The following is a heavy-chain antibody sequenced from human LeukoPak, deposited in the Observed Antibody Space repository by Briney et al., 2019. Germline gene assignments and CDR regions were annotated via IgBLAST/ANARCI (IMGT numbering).Heavy chain of an antibody. CDR3: ARGPISSSRERAFDI. D-gene: IGHD6-13*01. CDR1: GFTFSDYY. CDR2: ISSSGSTI. J-gene: IGHJ3*02. V-gene: IGHV3-11*01. Sequence: KPGGSLRLSCAASGFTFSDYYMSWIRQAPGKGLEWVSYISSSGSTIYYADSVKGRFTISRDNAKNSLYLQMNSLRAEDTAVYYYARGPISSSRERAFDIWGQGTMVTVSS.